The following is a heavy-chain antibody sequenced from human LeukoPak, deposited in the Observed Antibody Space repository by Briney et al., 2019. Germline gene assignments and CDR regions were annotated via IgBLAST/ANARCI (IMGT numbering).Heavy chain of an antibody. V-gene: IGHV3-48*04. CDR3: AREQGDIAVAGTGTDY. Sequence: GGSLRLSCAASGFTFSSYSMNWVRQAPGKGLEWVSYISSSSSTIYYADSVKGRFTISRDNAKNSLYLQMNNLRAEDTAVYYCAREQGDIAVAGTGTDYWGQGTLVTVSS. CDR2: ISSSSSTI. J-gene: IGHJ4*02. CDR1: GFTFSSYS. D-gene: IGHD6-19*01.